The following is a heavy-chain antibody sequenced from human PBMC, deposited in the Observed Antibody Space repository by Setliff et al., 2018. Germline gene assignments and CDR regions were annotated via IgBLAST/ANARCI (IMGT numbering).Heavy chain of an antibody. CDR2: IIPIFGTA. CDR1: GYTFTSYD. V-gene: IGHV1-69*13. D-gene: IGHD1-26*01. CDR3: AIPSSGNFYFDY. J-gene: IGHJ4*02. Sequence: SVKVSCKASGYTFTSYDISWVRQAPGQGLEWMGGIIPIFGTAKYAQKFQGRVTITADQSTRTAYMELSSLRSEDTAVYYCAIPSSGNFYFDYWGQGTLVTVSS.